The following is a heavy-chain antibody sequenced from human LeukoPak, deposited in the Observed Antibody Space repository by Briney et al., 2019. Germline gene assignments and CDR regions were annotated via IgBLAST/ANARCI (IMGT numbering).Heavy chain of an antibody. V-gene: IGHV3-7*01. CDR1: GFAFRNFW. CDR3: ARDGERYFDWPCMDY. CDR2: TKQDGSGK. D-gene: IGHD3-9*01. Sequence: PGGSLRLSCAASGFAFRNFWMSWVRQAPGKGLELVANTKQDGSGKYYVDSVEGRFTVSRDNAKNSLYLQMNSLRAEDTAVYYCARDGERYFDWPCMDYWGQGTLVTVSS. J-gene: IGHJ4*02.